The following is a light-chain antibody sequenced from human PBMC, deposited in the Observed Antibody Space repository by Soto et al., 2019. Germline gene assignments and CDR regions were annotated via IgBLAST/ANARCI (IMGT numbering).Light chain of an antibody. CDR1: SSDVGGYNY. CDR2: EVF. Sequence: QSVLTQPPSASGSPGQSVTISCTGTSSDVGGYNYVSWYQQHPGKAPKLMIYEVFKRPSGVPDRFSGSKSGNTASLTVSGLQAEDEADYYFCSYAVSNNFDSFGFGSKVIFL. J-gene: IGLJ1*01. CDR3: CSYAVSNNFDS. V-gene: IGLV2-8*01.